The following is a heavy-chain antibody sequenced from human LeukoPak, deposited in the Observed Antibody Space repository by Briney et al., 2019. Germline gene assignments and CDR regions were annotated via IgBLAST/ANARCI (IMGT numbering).Heavy chain of an antibody. V-gene: IGHV3-74*01. J-gene: IGHJ4*02. Sequence: PPGGSLRLSCAASGFTFSSYWVHWVRQAPGKGLVWVSRINSDGSSTNYADSVKGRFTISRDNAKNTLYLQMNSLRAEDTAVYYCAKDPYDSSGYYYGYWGQGTLVTVSS. CDR3: AKDPYDSSGYYYGY. D-gene: IGHD3-22*01. CDR1: GFTFSSYW. CDR2: INSDGSST.